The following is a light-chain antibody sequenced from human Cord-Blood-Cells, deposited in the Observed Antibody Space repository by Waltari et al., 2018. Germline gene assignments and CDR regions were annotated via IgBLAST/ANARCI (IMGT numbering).Light chain of an antibody. Sequence: QSALTQPRSVSGSPGPSVTISCTGTSSDVGGYNYVSLYQQHPGKAPKLMIYDVSKRPSGVPDRFSGSKSGNTASLTISGLQAEDEADYYCCSYAGSYTVVFGGGTKLTVL. V-gene: IGLV2-11*01. J-gene: IGLJ2*01. CDR2: DVS. CDR1: SSDVGGYNY. CDR3: CSYAGSYTVV.